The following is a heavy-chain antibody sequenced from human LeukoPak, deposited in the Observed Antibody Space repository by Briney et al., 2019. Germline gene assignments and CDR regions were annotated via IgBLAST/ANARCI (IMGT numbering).Heavy chain of an antibody. CDR1: GYTFTSYG. CDR2: RSIYNGNT. V-gene: IGHV1-18*01. Sequence: ASVKVSCKASGYTFTSYGISWVRQAPGQGLEWMGWRSIYNGNTDYKLQGRVTMTTDTSTSTAYMEVRSLRSDDTAVYYCARGGPFPSGSSSREYYLDYWGQGTLVTVSS. D-gene: IGHD6-6*01. CDR3: ARGGPFPSGSSSREYYLDY. J-gene: IGHJ4*02.